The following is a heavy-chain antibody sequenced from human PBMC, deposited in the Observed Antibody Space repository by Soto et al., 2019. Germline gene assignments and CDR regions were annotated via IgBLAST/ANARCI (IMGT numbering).Heavy chain of an antibody. CDR1: GYTFTHYY. Sequence: QVQLVQSGAEVKNPGASVKVSCKASGYTFTHYYIHWVRQAPGQGLEWMGMINPSGGSTSYAQKLQGSRTMTTDTSTNTVYMELSSLRSEDTAVYYCARPPFPGCINAICYPLDFWGQGALVTVSS. V-gene: IGHV1-46*04. J-gene: IGHJ4*02. CDR3: ARPPFPGCINAICYPLDF. D-gene: IGHD2-8*01. CDR2: INPSGGST.